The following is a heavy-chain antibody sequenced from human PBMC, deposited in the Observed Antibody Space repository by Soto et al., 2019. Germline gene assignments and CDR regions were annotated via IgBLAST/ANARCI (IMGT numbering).Heavy chain of an antibody. V-gene: IGHV4-30-2*01. CDR3: ARETRDDSSGYYCDY. D-gene: IGHD3-22*01. Sequence: TLSLTGAFSVGSISSGGYACSWIRQPPGKGLEWLGYIDHSGSTYYNPSLKSRVTISVDRSKNQFSLKLSSVTAADTAVYYCARETRDDSSGYYCDYLGQVTPVTVCS. CDR1: VGSISSGGYA. J-gene: IGHJ4*02. CDR2: IDHSGST.